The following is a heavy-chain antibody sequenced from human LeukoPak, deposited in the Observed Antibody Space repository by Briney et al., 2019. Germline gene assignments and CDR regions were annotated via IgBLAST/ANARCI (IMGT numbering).Heavy chain of an antibody. V-gene: IGHV3-53*01. D-gene: IGHD3-22*01. CDR3: ARINYYDGSGFYRDY. Sequence: PGGSLRLSFAVPGFTVSDNYMSWVRQAPGKGLEWVSVISSGGRTYYADSVKGRFTISRDDSKNTLHLQMNSLRAEDTAVYYCARINYYDGSGFYRDYWGQGTLVTVSS. CDR2: ISSGGRT. J-gene: IGHJ4*02. CDR1: GFTVSDNY.